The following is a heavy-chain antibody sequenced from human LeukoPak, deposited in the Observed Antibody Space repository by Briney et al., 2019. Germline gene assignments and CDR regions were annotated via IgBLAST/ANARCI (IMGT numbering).Heavy chain of an antibody. CDR1: GFTFRSYS. CDR2: ISSSSSYI. CDR3: VSMIVVVNDYYYYMDV. J-gene: IGHJ6*03. V-gene: IGHV3-21*04. D-gene: IGHD3-22*01. Sequence: GGSLRLSCAASGFTFRSYSMNWVRQAPGKGLEWVSSISSSSSYIYYADSVKGRFTISRDNSKNTMYLQMNSLRAEDTAVYYCVSMIVVVNDYYYYMDVWGKGTTVTVSS.